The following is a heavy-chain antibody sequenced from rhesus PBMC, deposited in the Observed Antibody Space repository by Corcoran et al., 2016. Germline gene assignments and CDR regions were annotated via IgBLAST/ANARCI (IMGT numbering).Heavy chain of an antibody. J-gene: IGHJ5-2*02. CDR3: ARDEHSPGWALDV. Sequence: QVQLQESGPGLVKPSETLSLTCTVSGASISYNWWSWIRQPPGKGLGWIGEINGNGGNTNYNPSLKSRVTISKDASKNQFSLKMTSVTAADTALYYCARDEHSPGWALDVWGRGVLVTVSS. V-gene: IGHV4-80*01. D-gene: IGHD6-31*01. CDR2: INGNGGNT. CDR1: GASISYNW.